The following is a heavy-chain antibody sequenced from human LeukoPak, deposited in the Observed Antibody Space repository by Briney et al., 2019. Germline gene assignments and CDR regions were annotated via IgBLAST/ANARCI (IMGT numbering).Heavy chain of an antibody. CDR1: GGSFSGYY. Sequence: SESLSLTCAVYGGSFSGYYWSWIRQPPGKGLEWIGEINHSGSTNYNPSLKSRVTISVDTSKNQFSLKLSSVTAADTAVYYCARLRPRYYGSGTAPWFDPWGQGTLVTVSS. CDR2: INHSGST. CDR3: ARLRPRYYGSGTAPWFDP. V-gene: IGHV4-34*01. J-gene: IGHJ5*02. D-gene: IGHD3-10*01.